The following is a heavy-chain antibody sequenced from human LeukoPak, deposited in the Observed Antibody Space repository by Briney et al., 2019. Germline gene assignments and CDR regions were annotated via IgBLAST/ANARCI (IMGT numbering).Heavy chain of an antibody. CDR3: ARSGDYYDSSGREAIDP. D-gene: IGHD3-22*01. CDR2: TYYRSKWYN. J-gene: IGHJ5*02. CDR1: GYSVSSNSAA. V-gene: IGHV6-1*01. Sequence: SQALPLTCAFSGYSVSSNSAAWNWMRQSPSRGLEWLGRTYYRSKWYNDCAGSVTSRITINQDTSMNEFSLKLNDEAPDDTAVFYCARSGDYYDSSGREAIDPWGQGTLVTVSS.